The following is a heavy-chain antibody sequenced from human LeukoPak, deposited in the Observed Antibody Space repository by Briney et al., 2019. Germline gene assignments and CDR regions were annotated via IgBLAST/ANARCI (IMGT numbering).Heavy chain of an antibody. CDR1: GFTFSNYW. V-gene: IGHV3-7*01. D-gene: IGHD3-10*01. CDR3: ARSHYGSGDDY. Sequence: GGSLRLSCAASGFTFSNYWMSWVRQAPGKGLEWVANIKQDRSEKYYVDSVKGRFTISRDNAKNSLYLQMNSLRAEDTAVYYCARSHYGSGDDYWGQGTLVTVSS. J-gene: IGHJ4*02. CDR2: IKQDRSEK.